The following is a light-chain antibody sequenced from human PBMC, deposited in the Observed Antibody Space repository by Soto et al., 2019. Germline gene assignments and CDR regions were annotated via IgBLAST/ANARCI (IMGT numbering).Light chain of an antibody. Sequence: DIQMTQSPSFLSASVGDRVTITCRASQSIGKHLNWYQQKPGKAPKFLIYGASTLQSGVPSRFTGSGSVTDFTLTVNSLQPEDFATYYCQQSYSSPTTFGQGTRLEI. J-gene: IGKJ5*01. V-gene: IGKV1-39*01. CDR1: QSIGKH. CDR3: QQSYSSPTT. CDR2: GAS.